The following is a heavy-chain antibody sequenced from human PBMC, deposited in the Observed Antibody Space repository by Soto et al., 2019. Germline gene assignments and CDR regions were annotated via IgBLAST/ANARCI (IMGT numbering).Heavy chain of an antibody. CDR1: GFTFMSYS. J-gene: IGHJ4*02. V-gene: IGHV3-74*01. CDR3: VRGSKDWSGMDY. Sequence: EVQLVESGGGFVEPGGSLRLSCSASGFTFMSYSMYWARQAPGKGLVWVSRIYGGGGDISYEESVEGRFTISRDNAKITLFLQMNSLRGEDTAVYYCVRGSKDWSGMDYWGQGALVTVSS. D-gene: IGHD3-9*01. CDR2: IYGGGGDI.